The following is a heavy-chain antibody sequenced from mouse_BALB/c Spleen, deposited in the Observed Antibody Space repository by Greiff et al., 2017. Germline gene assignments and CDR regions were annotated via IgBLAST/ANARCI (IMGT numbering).Heavy chain of an antibody. D-gene: IGHD2-3*01. V-gene: IGHV5-9-3*01. Sequence: VQLEEPGGGLVRPGGSVKLSCTASGFSFSRYAMSWVRQTPEKRLEWVANISSGGSYTYYPDSVKGRSTLSRDNAKNTQYLQMSSLRSEDTSMYYCESQYDGNYTWFAYWGQGTLVTVSA. CDR3: ESQYDGNYTWFAY. CDR2: ISSGGSYT. CDR1: GFSFSRYA. J-gene: IGHJ3*01.